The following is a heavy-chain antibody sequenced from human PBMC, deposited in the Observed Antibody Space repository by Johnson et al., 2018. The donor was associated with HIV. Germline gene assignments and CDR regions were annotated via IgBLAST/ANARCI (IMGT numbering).Heavy chain of an antibody. J-gene: IGHJ3*02. CDR1: GFTFSNYG. CDR3: VVPAASPPDAFDI. V-gene: IGHV3-71*04. D-gene: IGHD2-2*01. CDR2: TKNKTNRGTT. Sequence: VQLVESGGGVVQPGGSLRLSCAASGFTFSNYGMHWVRQAPGKGLYWVGFTKNKTNRGTTEYAASVKGRSTISRDDSKSIAYLQMNSLKTEDTAYAMVVVPAASPPDAFDIWGQGTMVTVSS.